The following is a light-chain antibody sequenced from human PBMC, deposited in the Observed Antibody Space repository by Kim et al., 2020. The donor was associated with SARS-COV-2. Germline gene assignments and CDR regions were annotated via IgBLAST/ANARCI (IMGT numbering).Light chain of an antibody. CDR3: QQYHSFPST. CDR2: AAS. J-gene: IGKJ2*01. V-gene: IGKV1-5*01. Sequence: VRDRVTISCRARQNINQWLAWYQQKPGKAPTLLMYAASTLHSGVPLRFSGSGSETDFSLTIDNLQPDDFGTYYWQQYHSFPSTFGQGTKLEI. CDR1: QNINQW.